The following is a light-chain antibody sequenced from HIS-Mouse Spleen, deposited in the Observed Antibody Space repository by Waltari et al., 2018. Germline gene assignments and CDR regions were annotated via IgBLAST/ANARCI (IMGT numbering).Light chain of an antibody. CDR1: QGISSY. CDR2: AAS. CDR3: QQLKSYPPT. V-gene: IGKV1-9*01. Sequence: DIQLTQSPSFLSASLGDRVTITCRASQGISSYLAWYQQKPGKAPKLLIYAASTLQSGVPSRFSGSGSGTEFTLTISSLQPEDFATYYCQQLKSYPPTFGQGTKVEIK. J-gene: IGKJ1*01.